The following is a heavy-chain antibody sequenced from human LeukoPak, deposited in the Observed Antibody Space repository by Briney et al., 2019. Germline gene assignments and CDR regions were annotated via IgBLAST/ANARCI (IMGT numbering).Heavy chain of an antibody. CDR2: ISSNGGST. D-gene: IGHD4-23*01. CDR1: GFTFSSYA. V-gene: IGHV3-64*01. J-gene: IGHJ4*02. Sequence: GGSLRLSCAASGFTFSSYAMHWVRQAPGKGLEYVSAISSNGGSTYYANSVKGRFTISRDNSKNTLYLQMNSLRVEDTAVYYCASTTGGYWGQGTLVTVSS. CDR3: ASTTGGY.